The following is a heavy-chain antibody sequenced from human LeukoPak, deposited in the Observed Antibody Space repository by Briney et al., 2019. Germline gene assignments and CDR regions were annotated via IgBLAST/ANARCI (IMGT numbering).Heavy chain of an antibody. J-gene: IGHJ4*02. V-gene: IGHV3-23*01. CDR3: AKVIGPVIVATISRVLDH. D-gene: IGHD5-12*01. CDR2: ISGSGGST. Sequence: GGSLRLSCAASGFTFSGYGMSWVRQAPGQGLKWVSGISGSGGSTYYADSVKGRVTVSRDNSKNTLYLQMNSLRAEDTGVYYCAKVIGPVIVATISRVLDHWRQGTLVTVSA. CDR1: GFTFSGYG.